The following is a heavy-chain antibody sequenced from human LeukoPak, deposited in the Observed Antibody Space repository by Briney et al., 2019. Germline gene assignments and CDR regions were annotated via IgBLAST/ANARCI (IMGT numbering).Heavy chain of an antibody. J-gene: IGHJ5*02. Sequence: GGSLRLSCAASGFTFSDYYMSWIRQAPGKGLEWVSAISGSGGSTYYADSVKGRFTISRDNSKNTLYLQMNSLRAEDTAVYYCAKGPGDIVVVPAAPEFDPWGQGTLVTVSS. CDR2: ISGSGGST. CDR1: GFTFSDYY. D-gene: IGHD2-2*01. CDR3: AKGPGDIVVVPAAPEFDP. V-gene: IGHV3-23*01.